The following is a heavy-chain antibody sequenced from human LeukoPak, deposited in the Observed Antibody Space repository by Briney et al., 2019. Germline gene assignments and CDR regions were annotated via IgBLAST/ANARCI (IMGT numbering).Heavy chain of an antibody. J-gene: IGHJ6*03. CDR3: ARGITMIDTYYYYMDV. CDR1: GFTFSSYW. D-gene: IGHD3-22*01. Sequence: GGSLRLSCAASGFTFSSYWMSWVRQAPGKGLEWEANIKQDGSEKYYVDSVKGRFTISRDNAKNSLYLQMNSLRAEDTAVYYCARGITMIDTYYYYMDVWGKGTTVTVSS. CDR2: IKQDGSEK. V-gene: IGHV3-7*01.